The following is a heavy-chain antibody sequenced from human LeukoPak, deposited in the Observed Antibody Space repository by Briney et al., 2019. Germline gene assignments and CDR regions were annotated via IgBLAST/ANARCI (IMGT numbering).Heavy chain of an antibody. CDR1: GYTFSAYY. D-gene: IGHD6-13*01. J-gene: IGHJ5*02. CDR3: ARGGWSGDSSSWFPSWFDP. V-gene: IGHV1-69*13. Sequence: SVKVSCKASGYTFSAYYIHWVRQAPGQGLEWMGGIIPIFVTANYAQKFQGRVTITADESTSTAYMELSSLRSEDTAVYYCARGGWSGDSSSWFPSWFDPWGQGTLVTVTS. CDR2: IIPIFVTA.